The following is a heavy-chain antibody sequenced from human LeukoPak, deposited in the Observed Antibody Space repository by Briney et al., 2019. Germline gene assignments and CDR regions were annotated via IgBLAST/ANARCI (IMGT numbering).Heavy chain of an antibody. CDR2: ISDNGGST. D-gene: IGHD4/OR15-4a*01. CDR1: GFTFSTND. V-gene: IGHV3-23*01. Sequence: PGWSLRLSCAASGFTFSTNDMSWVRQAPGKGLEWVSTISDNGGSTYYADSMKGRFTISRDNSKNTLYLQMNSLRAEDTAVYYRAKDVSSFLGASLLWGQGTMVTVSS. J-gene: IGHJ3*01. CDR3: AKDVSSFLGASLL.